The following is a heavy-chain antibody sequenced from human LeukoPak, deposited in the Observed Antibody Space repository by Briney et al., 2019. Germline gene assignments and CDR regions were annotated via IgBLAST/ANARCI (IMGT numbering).Heavy chain of an antibody. CDR3: ATAGVAPGDY. CDR1: GFTFSSHG. D-gene: IGHD3-3*01. V-gene: IGHV3-30*03. CDR2: ISYDGNDK. J-gene: IGHJ4*02. Sequence: GGSLRLSCAASGFTFSSHGMHWVRQAPGKGLEWVAVISYDGNDKYYADSVKGRFTISRDDSKDTLYLQMNSLRPDDTAVYYCATAGVAPGDYWGQGTLVTVSS.